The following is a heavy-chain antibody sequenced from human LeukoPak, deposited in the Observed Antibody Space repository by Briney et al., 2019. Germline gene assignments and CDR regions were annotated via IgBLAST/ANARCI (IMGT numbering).Heavy chain of an antibody. J-gene: IGHJ5*02. CDR1: GFIFSSYA. CDR2: ISGSGGYT. V-gene: IGHV3-23*01. D-gene: IGHD1-7*01. CDR3: AKDSWNYDSANWFDP. Sequence: GGSLRLSCAASGFIFSSYAMSWVRQAPGKGLEWVSAISGSGGYTYYADSVKGRFTISRDNSKNTLYLQMNSLRAEDTAVYYCAKDSWNYDSANWFDPWGQGTLVTVSS.